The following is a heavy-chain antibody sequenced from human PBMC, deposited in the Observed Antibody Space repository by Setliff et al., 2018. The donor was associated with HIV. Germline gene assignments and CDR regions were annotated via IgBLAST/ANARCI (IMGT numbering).Heavy chain of an antibody. CDR2: ITWRGGVL. CDR1: GFTFNAYA. CDR3: VRDGSNSRSLNEGSMDV. V-gene: IGHV3-9*01. Sequence: GGSLRLSCAASGFTFNAYAMHWVRQPPGKGLEWVSGITWRGGVLGYAASAKGRFIISRDNARSSLHLQMNSLATEDTAVYFCVRDGSNSRSLNEGSMDVWGTGTTVTVSS. D-gene: IGHD3-10*01. J-gene: IGHJ6*03.